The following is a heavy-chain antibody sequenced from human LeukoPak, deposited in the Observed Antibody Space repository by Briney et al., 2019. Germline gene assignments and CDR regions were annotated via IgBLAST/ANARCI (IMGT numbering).Heavy chain of an antibody. V-gene: IGHV4-39*01. D-gene: IGHD3-10*01. CDR1: GGSISSSSYY. J-gene: IGHJ5*02. Sequence: PSETLSLTCTVSGGSISSSSYYWGWIRQPPGEGLEWIATVYYTGSAYYNPSLKSRVTISVDTSKSQFSLKLSSVTTADTALYYCARYASGSYYWFDPWGQGTLVAVSS. CDR3: ARYASGSYYWFDP. CDR2: VYYTGSA.